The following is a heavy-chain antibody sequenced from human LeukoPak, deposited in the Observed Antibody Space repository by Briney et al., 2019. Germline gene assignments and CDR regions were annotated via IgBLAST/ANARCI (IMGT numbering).Heavy chain of an antibody. V-gene: IGHV4-59*01. J-gene: IGHJ5*02. CDR2: IYYSGST. CDR1: GGSIGSYY. D-gene: IGHD6-6*01. Sequence: SETLSLTCTVSGGSIGSYYWSWIRQPPGKGLEWIGYIYYSGSTNYNPSLKSRVTISVDTSKNQFSLKLSSVTAADTAVYYCARGSIAANWFDPWGQGTLVTVSS. CDR3: ARGSIAANWFDP.